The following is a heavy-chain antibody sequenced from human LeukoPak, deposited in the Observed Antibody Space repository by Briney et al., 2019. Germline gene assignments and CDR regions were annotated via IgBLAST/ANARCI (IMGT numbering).Heavy chain of an antibody. Sequence: GGSLRLSCAASGFTFSSYWMSRVRQAPGKGLEWVANIKQDGSEKYYVDSVKGRFTISRDNAKNSLYLQMNSLRAEDTAVYYCARDLTDSSSWFHYFDYWGQGTLVTVSS. J-gene: IGHJ4*02. CDR1: GFTFSSYW. CDR3: ARDLTDSSSWFHYFDY. V-gene: IGHV3-7*01. CDR2: IKQDGSEK. D-gene: IGHD6-13*01.